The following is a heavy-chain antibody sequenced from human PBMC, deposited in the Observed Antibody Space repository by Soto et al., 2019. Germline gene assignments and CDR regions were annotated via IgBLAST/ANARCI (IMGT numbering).Heavy chain of an antibody. CDR3: ARPYYGDYAFFGTGY. CDR2: ISYDGSNK. Sequence: PVGSLRLSCAASGFTFSSYAMHWVRQAPGKGLEWVAVISYDGSNKYYADSVKGRFTISRDNSKNTLYLQMNSLRAEDTAVYYCARPYYGDYAFFGTGYWGQGTLVTVSS. D-gene: IGHD4-17*01. CDR1: GFTFSSYA. J-gene: IGHJ4*02. V-gene: IGHV3-30-3*01.